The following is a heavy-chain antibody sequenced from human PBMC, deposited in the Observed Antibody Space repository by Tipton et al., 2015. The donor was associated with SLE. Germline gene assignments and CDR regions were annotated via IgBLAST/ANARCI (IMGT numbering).Heavy chain of an antibody. CDR3: ARDGDYYDSSGYFFDAFDI. Sequence: GLVKPSETLSLTCTVSGDSISSHSWSWIRQPPGKGLEWIGYIYYSGSTNYNPSLKSRVTISVDTSKNQFSLKLSSVTAADTAVYYCARDGDYYDSSGYFFDAFDIWGQGTMVTVSS. CDR1: GDSISSHS. D-gene: IGHD3-22*01. J-gene: IGHJ3*02. V-gene: IGHV4-59*11. CDR2: IYYSGST.